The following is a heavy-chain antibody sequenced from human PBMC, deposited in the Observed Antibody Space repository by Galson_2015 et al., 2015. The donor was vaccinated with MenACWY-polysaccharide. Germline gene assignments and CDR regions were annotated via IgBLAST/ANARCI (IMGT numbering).Heavy chain of an antibody. CDR2: INSDGRST. Sequence: SLRLSCAGSGCTFSGNWMHWGRQAPGQGLVWVSRINSDGRSTRYAESVQGRSTPSRGNAKNTLYLQMNSLSAEDTAVYYCARGGGRFPENYYFDYWGQGTLVTVSS. CDR3: ARGGGRFPENYYFDY. V-gene: IGHV3-74*01. CDR1: GCTFSGNW. J-gene: IGHJ4*02. D-gene: IGHD3-16*01.